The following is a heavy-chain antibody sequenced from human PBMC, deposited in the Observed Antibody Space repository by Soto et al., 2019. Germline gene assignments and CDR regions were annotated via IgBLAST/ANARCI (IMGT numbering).Heavy chain of an antibody. CDR3: ARVDVVVVAAPLKAFDI. J-gene: IGHJ3*02. CDR1: GFTFSSYA. V-gene: IGHV3-30-3*01. CDR2: ISYDGSNK. Sequence: QVQLVESGGGVVQPGRSLRLSCAASGFTFSSYAMHWVRQAPGKGLEWVAVISYDGSNKYYADSVKGRFTISRDNSKNTLYLQMNSLRAEDTAVYYCARVDVVVVAAPLKAFDIWGQGTMVTVSS. D-gene: IGHD2-15*01.